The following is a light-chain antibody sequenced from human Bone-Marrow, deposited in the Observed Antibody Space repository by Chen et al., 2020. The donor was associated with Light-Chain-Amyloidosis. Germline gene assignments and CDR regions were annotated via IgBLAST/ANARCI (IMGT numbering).Light chain of an antibody. V-gene: IGKV1-5*01. J-gene: IGKJ1*01. CDR3: QQYGSSPPT. CDR1: QSISSW. Sequence: DIQMTQSPSTLSASVGDRVTITCRASQSISSWLAWYQQKPGKAPKLLIYDASSLESGVPSRFSGSGSGTDFTLTISRLEPEDFAVYFCQQYGSSPPTFGQGTKVEIK. CDR2: DAS.